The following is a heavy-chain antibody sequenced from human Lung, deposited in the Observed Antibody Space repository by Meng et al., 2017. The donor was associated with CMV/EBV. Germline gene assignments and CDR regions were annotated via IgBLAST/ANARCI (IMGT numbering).Heavy chain of an antibody. CDR2: INHSGST. Sequence: SXTXSLXCAVYGGSFSGYYWSWIRQPPGKGLEWIGEINHSGSTNYNPSLKSRVTISVDTSKNQFSLKLSSVTAADTAVYYCARGGKDIVVVPAPIDYWGQGXLVTVSS. D-gene: IGHD2-2*01. CDR3: ARGGKDIVVVPAPIDY. CDR1: GGSFSGYY. V-gene: IGHV4-34*01. J-gene: IGHJ4*02.